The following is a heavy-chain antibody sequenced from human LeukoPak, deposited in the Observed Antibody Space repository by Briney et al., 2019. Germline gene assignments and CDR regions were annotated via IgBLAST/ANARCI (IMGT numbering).Heavy chain of an antibody. CDR3: ARVVTGGLYYFDS. D-gene: IGHD2-21*02. CDR2: IYHSGST. J-gene: IGHJ4*02. CDR1: GYSISSGYY. V-gene: IGHV4-38-2*02. Sequence: SETLSLTCTVSGYSISSGYYWGWIRQPPGKGLEWIASIYHSGSTYYNPSLKSRVTISVDTSKNQFSLKVTSVTAADTAVYYCARVVTGGLYYFDSWGQGTLVTVSS.